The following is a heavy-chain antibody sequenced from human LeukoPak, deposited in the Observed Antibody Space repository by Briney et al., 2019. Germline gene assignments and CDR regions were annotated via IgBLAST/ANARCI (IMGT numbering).Heavy chain of an antibody. D-gene: IGHD3-22*01. CDR3: ASNYDSSGYYHDY. Sequence: GGSLRLSCAASGFTFSSYSMNWVRQAPGKGLEWVSSISSSSSYIYYADSVKGRFTISRDNAKNSLYLQMNSLRAEDTAVYYCASNYDSSGYYHDYWGQGTLVTVSS. CDR2: ISSSSSYI. CDR1: GFTFSSYS. J-gene: IGHJ4*02. V-gene: IGHV3-21*01.